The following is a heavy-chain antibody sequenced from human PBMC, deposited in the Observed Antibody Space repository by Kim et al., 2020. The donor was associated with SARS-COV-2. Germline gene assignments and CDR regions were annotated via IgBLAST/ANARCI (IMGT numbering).Heavy chain of an antibody. J-gene: IGHJ6*02. V-gene: IGHV3-23*01. CDR3: AKSHGYTWYYGMDV. CDR2: ISGGGGDT. Sequence: GGSLRLSCAASGFTFSSYDMSWVRQAPGKGLEWVSTISGGGGDTHHADAVRGRFTISRDQSKNTVNLQMNSLRADDTAVYYCAKSHGYTWYYGMDVWGQGTTVTVSS. D-gene: IGHD3-16*01. CDR1: GFTFSSYD.